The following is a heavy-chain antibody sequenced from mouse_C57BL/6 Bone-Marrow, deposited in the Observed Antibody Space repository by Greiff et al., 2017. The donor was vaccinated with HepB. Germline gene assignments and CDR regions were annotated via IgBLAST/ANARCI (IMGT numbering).Heavy chain of an antibody. V-gene: IGHV2-5*01. CDR1: GFSLTSYG. Sequence: QVQLQQSGPGLVQPSQSLSITCTVSGFSLTSYGVHWVRQSPGKGLEWLGVIWRGGSTDYNAAFMSRLSITKDNSKSQVFFKMNSLQADDTAIYYCAKAHYYGSISYWYFDVWGTGTTVTVSS. CDR2: IWRGGST. J-gene: IGHJ1*03. D-gene: IGHD1-1*01. CDR3: AKAHYYGSISYWYFDV.